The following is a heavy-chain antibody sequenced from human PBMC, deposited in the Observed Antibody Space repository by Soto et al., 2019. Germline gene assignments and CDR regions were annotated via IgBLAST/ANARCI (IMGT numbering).Heavy chain of an antibody. V-gene: IGHV1-18*01. D-gene: IGHD1-26*01. Sequence: QVQLVQSGGDVKTPGDSVKVSCTSSRYTFTSHGIAWVRQAPGQGLEWMGWISTFNGKTDYAQKFHGRVTMTADTLTSTVHMELRSLRSDDTAVYYCARLLTEGATFREDAFDLWGQGTKVIVS. J-gene: IGHJ3*01. CDR3: ARLLTEGATFREDAFDL. CDR1: RYTFTSHG. CDR2: ISTFNGKT.